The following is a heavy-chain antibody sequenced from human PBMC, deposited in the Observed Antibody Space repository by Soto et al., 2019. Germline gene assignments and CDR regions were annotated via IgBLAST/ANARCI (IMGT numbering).Heavy chain of an antibody. Sequence: QVQLVQSGAEVKKPGASVMLSCKASGYTFTSFGVSWVRQAPGQGLEWMGWISVYNGKTNYAQKFQDRVSMTTDTSTSTAYMEVRSLRSDDTAVYYCARGLGTGYEFDYYGMDVWGQGTTVTVSS. CDR1: GYTFTSFG. CDR2: ISVYNGKT. D-gene: IGHD5-12*01. V-gene: IGHV1-18*04. CDR3: ARGLGTGYEFDYYGMDV. J-gene: IGHJ6*02.